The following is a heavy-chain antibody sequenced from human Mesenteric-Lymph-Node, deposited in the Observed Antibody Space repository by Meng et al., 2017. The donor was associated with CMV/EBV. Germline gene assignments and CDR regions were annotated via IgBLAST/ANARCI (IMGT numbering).Heavy chain of an antibody. CDR1: GYTFTGYY. CDR3: ARSSSGWYREGY. J-gene: IGHJ4*02. Sequence: ASVKVSCKASGYTFTGYYMHWVRQAPGQGLEWMGWINPNSGGTNYAQKFQGRVTMTRDTSISTAYMELSRLRSDDTAAYYCARSSSGWYREGYWGQGTLVTVSS. D-gene: IGHD6-19*01. CDR2: INPNSGGT. V-gene: IGHV1-2*02.